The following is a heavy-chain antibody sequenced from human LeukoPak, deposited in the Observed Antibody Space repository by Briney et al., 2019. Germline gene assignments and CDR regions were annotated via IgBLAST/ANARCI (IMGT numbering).Heavy chain of an antibody. J-gene: IGHJ4*02. V-gene: IGHV3-23*01. CDR3: AKSGLNRFDY. CDR1: GFTFSSYA. Sequence: GGSLRLSCAASGFTFSSYATSWVRQAPGKGLEWVSTISGGGGTPYYADSVKGRFTISRDNSKNTLFLQMNSLRVEDTAVYYCAKSGLNRFDYWGQGALVTVSS. D-gene: IGHD2-15*01. CDR2: ISGGGGTP.